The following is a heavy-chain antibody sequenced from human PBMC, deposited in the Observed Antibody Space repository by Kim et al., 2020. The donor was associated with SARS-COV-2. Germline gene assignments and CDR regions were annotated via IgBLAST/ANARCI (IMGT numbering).Heavy chain of an antibody. J-gene: IGHJ4*02. Sequence: GGREYYTECVKGRCTISRDKSKKPLYLQMNSLRAEDTAVYYCASRWLHGYWGQGTLVTVSS. V-gene: IGHV3-23*01. CDR2: GGRE. CDR3: ASRWLHGY. D-gene: IGHD5-12*01.